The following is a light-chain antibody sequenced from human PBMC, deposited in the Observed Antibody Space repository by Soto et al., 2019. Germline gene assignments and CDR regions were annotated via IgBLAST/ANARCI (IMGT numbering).Light chain of an antibody. CDR3: QSHDSSLNSWV. V-gene: IGLV1-40*01. J-gene: IGLJ3*02. Sequence: QSVLTQPPSMSGAPGQRVTISCTGSSSNIGAGYDVHWYQHLPGTAPNLLIYGNTNRPSGVPDRFSGSKSGTSASLAITGLQAEDEADYYCQSHDSSLNSWVFGGGTKLTVL. CDR2: GNT. CDR1: SSNIGAGYD.